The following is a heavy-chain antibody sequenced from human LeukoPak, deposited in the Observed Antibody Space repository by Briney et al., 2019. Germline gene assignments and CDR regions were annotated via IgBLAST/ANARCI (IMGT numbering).Heavy chain of an antibody. V-gene: IGHV3-23*01. CDR2: ISGSGDST. D-gene: IGHD1-26*01. J-gene: IGHJ4*02. CDR3: AKGGYSGSFH. Sequence: PGGSLRLSCAASGLTFSSYAMSWVRQAPGKGLEWVSGISGSGDSTYYADSVTGRFTISRDNSKNTLYLQMNSLRAEDTAVYYCAKGGYSGSFHWGQGTLVTVSS. CDR1: GLTFSSYA.